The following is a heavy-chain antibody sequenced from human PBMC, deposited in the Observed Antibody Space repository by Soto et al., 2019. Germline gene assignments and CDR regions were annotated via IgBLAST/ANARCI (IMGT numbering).Heavy chain of an antibody. D-gene: IGHD3-10*01. J-gene: IGHJ6*02. V-gene: IGHV3-30-3*01. CDR1: EFIFSTYA. Sequence: GGSLRLSCTASEFIFSTYAMHWVRQAPGRGLEWVAVISYDGSKIYYADSVKGRFIISRDNSKNTLYLHMNSLRAEDTALYYCAREESYYDPFYYYYGMDVWGQGTTVTVSS. CDR3: AREESYYDPFYYYYGMDV. CDR2: ISYDGSKI.